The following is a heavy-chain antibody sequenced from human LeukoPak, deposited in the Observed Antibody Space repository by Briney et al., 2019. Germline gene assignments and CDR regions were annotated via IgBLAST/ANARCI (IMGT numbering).Heavy chain of an antibody. CDR2: IYYSGST. J-gene: IGHJ4*02. V-gene: IGHV4-59*12. CDR3: ARDRADSAI. CDR1: GGSISSYY. Sequence: PSETLSLTCTVSGGSISSYYWSWIRQPPGKGLEWIGYIYYSGSTNYNPSLKSRVTISVDTSKNQFSLKLTSVTAADTAVYYCARDRADSAIWGQGTLVTVSS.